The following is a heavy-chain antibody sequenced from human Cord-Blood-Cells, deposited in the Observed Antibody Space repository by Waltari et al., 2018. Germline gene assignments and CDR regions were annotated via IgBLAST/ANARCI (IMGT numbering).Heavy chain of an antibody. V-gene: IGHV1-2*02. D-gene: IGHD6-13*01. CDR1: GYTFTGYY. J-gene: IGHJ4*02. CDR3: ATGSGSYYFDY. Sequence: QVQLVQSGAEVKKPGASVKVSCKASGYTFTGYYMHWVRQAPGQGLEWMGGVNPNSGGTNYAPKFQGRVTMTRDTSISTAYMELSRLRSDDTAVYYCATGSGSYYFDYWGQGTLVTVSS. CDR2: VNPNSGGT.